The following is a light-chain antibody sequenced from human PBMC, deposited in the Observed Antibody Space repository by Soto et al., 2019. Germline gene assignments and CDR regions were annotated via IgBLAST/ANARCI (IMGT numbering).Light chain of an antibody. J-gene: IGKJ1*01. CDR3: HQYGNWPPWT. Sequence: EIVMTQSPVTVSVSLGERATLSCRASQSVSINVAWYQQKPGQAPRLLLYGASTRATGVPARFSGSGSGTEFTLSISSLQSEDFAVYYCHQYGNWPPWTFGQGTKVEVK. CDR1: QSVSIN. CDR2: GAS. V-gene: IGKV3-15*01.